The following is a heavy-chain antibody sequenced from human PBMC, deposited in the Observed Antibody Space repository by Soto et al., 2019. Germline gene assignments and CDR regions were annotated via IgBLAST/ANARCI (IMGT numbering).Heavy chain of an antibody. V-gene: IGHV4-30-2*01. CDR1: GGSISSGGYS. CDR3: ARDQNCSGGSCYSGGWFDP. Sequence: NPSETLSLTCAVSGGSISSGGYSWSWIRQPPGKGLEWIGYLYHSGSTYYNPSLKSRVTISVDRSKNQFSLKLSSVTAADTAVYYCARDQNCSGGSCYSGGWFDPWGQGTLVTVSS. D-gene: IGHD2-15*01. CDR2: LYHSGST. J-gene: IGHJ5*02.